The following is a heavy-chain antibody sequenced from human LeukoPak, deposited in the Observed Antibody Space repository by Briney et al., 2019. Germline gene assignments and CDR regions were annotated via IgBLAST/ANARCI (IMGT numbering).Heavy chain of an antibody. CDR2: ILNDGINK. Sequence: GGSLRLSCAASGFTFSNYGMHWVRQAPGKGLEWVAVILNDGINKNYADSVKGRFTISRDNAKNTLNLQMNSVRVEDTAVYYCVRDVWGDRDSYFDSWGQGTLVTVSS. CDR3: VRDVWGDRDSYFDS. V-gene: IGHV3-33*08. D-gene: IGHD2-21*01. J-gene: IGHJ4*02. CDR1: GFTFSNYG.